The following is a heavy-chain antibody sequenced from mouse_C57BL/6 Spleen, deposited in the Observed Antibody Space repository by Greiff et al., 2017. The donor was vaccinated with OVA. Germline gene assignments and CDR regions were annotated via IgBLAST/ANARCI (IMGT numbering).Heavy chain of an antibody. D-gene: IGHD3-2*02. CDR2: ISSGGSYT. V-gene: IGHV5-6*02. CDR1: GFTFSSYG. Sequence: EVKLVESGGDLVKPGGSLKLSCAASGFTFSSYGMSWVRQTPDKRLEWVATISSGGSYTYYPDSVKGRFTISRDNAKNTLYLQMSSLKSEDTAMYYCARQNSSGWYYFDYWGQVTTLTVSS. CDR3: ARQNSSGWYYFDY. J-gene: IGHJ2*01.